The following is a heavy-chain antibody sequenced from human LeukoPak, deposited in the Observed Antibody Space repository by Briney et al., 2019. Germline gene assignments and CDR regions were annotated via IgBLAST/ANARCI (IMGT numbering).Heavy chain of an antibody. CDR3: ARVVGGMTGADY. D-gene: IGHD3-9*01. Sequence: PGGSLRLSCVASGFTFSSYPMIWVRQAPGKGLESVSYINDSGTVIHYADSVKGRFTLSRDNAKNSLNVQMNSLSAEDTAVYYCARVVGGMTGADYWGQGTLVTVSS. J-gene: IGHJ4*02. CDR1: GFTFSSYP. V-gene: IGHV3-48*04. CDR2: INDSGTVI.